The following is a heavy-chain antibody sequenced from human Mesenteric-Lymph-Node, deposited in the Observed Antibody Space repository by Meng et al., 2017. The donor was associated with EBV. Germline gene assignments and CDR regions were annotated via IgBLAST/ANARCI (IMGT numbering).Heavy chain of an antibody. D-gene: IGHD2-15*01. CDR3: TRDGGLNSGGTRFDY. CDR1: GDSVSSNSAA. CDR2: TYYKSKWYN. V-gene: IGHV6-1*01. J-gene: IGHJ4*02. Sequence: QVQLPQSSPVLVKPPQTLPLPCAISGDSVSSNSAAWNWIRQSPSRGLEWLGRTYYKSKWYNDYAVSVKSRITINPDTSKNQFSLHLNSVTPEDTAVYYCTRDGGLNSGGTRFDYWGQGTLVTVSS.